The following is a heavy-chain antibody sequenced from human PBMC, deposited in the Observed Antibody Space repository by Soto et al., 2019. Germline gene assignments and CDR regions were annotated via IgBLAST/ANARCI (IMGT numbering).Heavy chain of an antibody. J-gene: IGHJ6*02. CDR1: GYTFTSYG. CDR2: ISAYNGNT. CDR3: ARDRIAARPPYYYYGMDV. D-gene: IGHD6-6*01. V-gene: IGHV1-18*01. Sequence: QVQLVQSGAEVKKPGASVKVSCKASGYTFTSYGISWVRQAPGQGLEWMGWISAYNGNTNYAQKLQGRVTMTTDTSTSSAYMELRSLRSDATAVYYCARDRIAARPPYYYYGMDVWGQGTTVTVSS.